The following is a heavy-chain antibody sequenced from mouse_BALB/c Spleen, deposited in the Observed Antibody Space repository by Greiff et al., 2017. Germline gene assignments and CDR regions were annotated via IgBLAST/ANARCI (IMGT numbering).Heavy chain of an antibody. CDR2: IDPANGNT. CDR1: GFNIKDTY. D-gene: IGHD3-3*01. Sequence: VQLQQSGAELVKPGASVKLSCTASGFNIKDTYMHWVKQRPEQGLEWIGRIDPANGNTKYDPKFQGKATITADTSSNTAYLQLSSLTSEDTAVYYCARLRAGGAMDYWGQGTSVTVSS. J-gene: IGHJ4*01. V-gene: IGHV14-3*02. CDR3: ARLRAGGAMDY.